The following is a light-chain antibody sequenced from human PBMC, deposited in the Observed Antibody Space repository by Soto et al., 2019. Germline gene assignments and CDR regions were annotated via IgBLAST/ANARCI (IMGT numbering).Light chain of an antibody. J-gene: IGKJ1*01. CDR1: QSISSSY. CDR3: QQYGSSSWT. CDR2: GAS. V-gene: IGKV3-20*01. Sequence: LTHSPVTLSFSPGERATLSCRASQSISSSYLAWYQQRPGQAPRLLIYGASSRATGIPDRFSGSGSGTEFTLTISRLEPEDFAVYYCQQYGSSSWTFGQGTKVDI.